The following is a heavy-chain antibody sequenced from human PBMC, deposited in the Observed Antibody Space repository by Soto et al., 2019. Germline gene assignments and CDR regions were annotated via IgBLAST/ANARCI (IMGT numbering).Heavy chain of an antibody. J-gene: IGHJ4*02. V-gene: IGHV4-39*01. CDR1: GGSISSSSYY. Sequence: SETLSLTCTVSGGSISSSSYYWGWIRQPPGKGLEWIGSIYYSGSTYYNPSLKSRVTISVDTSKNQFSLKLSSVTAADTAVYYCATQGGYSGYDSWYFDYWGQGTLVTVSS. CDR3: ATQGGYSGYDSWYFDY. CDR2: IYYSGST. D-gene: IGHD5-12*01.